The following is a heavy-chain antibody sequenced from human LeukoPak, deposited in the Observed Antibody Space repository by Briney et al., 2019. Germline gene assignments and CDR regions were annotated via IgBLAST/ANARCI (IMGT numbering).Heavy chain of an antibody. CDR3: ARGRAVTTGDDY. CDR1: GGSINNY. V-gene: IGHV4-4*07. D-gene: IGHD4-17*01. CDR2: IFSSGST. J-gene: IGHJ4*02. Sequence: SETLSLTCTVSGGSINNYWSWIRQPAGKGGVWIGRIFSSGSTVYHPSLKSRVTTSVDTSRNSFSLKLTSVTAADTAVYYCARGRAVTTGDDYWGQGTLVTVSS.